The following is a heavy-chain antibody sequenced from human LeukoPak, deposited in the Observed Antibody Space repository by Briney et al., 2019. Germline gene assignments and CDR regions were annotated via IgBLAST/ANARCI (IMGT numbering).Heavy chain of an antibody. CDR2: IYYSGST. D-gene: IGHD3-22*01. Sequence: PSQTLSLTCTVSGGSISSGGYYWSWIRQHPGKGLEWIGYIYYSGSTYYNPSLKSRVTISVDTSKNQFSLKLSSVTAADTAVYYCARDQATYYYDSSGYYFVGYFDYWGQGTLVTVSS. CDR1: GGSISSGGYY. CDR3: ARDQATYYYDSSGYYFVGYFDY. J-gene: IGHJ4*02. V-gene: IGHV4-31*03.